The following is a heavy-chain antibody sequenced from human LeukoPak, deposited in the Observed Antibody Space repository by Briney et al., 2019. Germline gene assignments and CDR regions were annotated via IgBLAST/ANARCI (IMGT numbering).Heavy chain of an antibody. D-gene: IGHD6-13*01. V-gene: IGHV4-61*02. J-gene: IGHJ6*03. Sequence: SQALSLTCTVSGGSISSNSYYWSWIRQPAGKGLEWIGRIYTSGSTDYNPSLKSRVTISKDTSKNEFSLKLSSVTAADTAVYYCARVVGLTGYSSSWYSGYYYYMDVWGKGTTVTVSS. CDR1: GGSISSNSYY. CDR3: ARVVGLTGYSSSWYSGYYYYMDV. CDR2: IYTSGST.